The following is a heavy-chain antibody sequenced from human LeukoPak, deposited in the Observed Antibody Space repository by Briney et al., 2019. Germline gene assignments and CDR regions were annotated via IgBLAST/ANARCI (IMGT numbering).Heavy chain of an antibody. J-gene: IGHJ4*02. CDR1: GGSISSGGYY. D-gene: IGHD2-2*01. Sequence: PSQTLSLTCTVSGGSISSGGYYWSWLRQHPGEGLEWIGYIYYSGSTYYNPSLKSRVTISVDTSKNQFSLKLSSVTAADTAVYYCSRTNGYCSSTSCEIDYWGQGTLVTVSS. CDR3: SRTNGYCSSTSCEIDY. CDR2: IYYSGST. V-gene: IGHV4-31*03.